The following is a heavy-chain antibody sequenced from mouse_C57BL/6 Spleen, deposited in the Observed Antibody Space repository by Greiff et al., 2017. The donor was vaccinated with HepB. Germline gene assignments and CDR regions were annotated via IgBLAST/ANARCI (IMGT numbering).Heavy chain of an antibody. Sequence: EVKLVESEGGLVQPGSSMKLSCTASGFTFSDYYMAWVRQVPEKGLEWVANINYDGSSTYYLDSLKSRFIISRDNAKNILYLQMSSLKSEDTATYYCARAHGGYYFDYWGQGTTLTVSS. V-gene: IGHV5-16*01. CDR3: ARAHGGYYFDY. CDR2: INYDGSST. J-gene: IGHJ2*01. CDR1: GFTFSDYY.